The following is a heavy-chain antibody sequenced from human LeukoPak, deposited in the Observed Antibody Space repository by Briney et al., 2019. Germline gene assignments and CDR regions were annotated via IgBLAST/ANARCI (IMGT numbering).Heavy chain of an antibody. V-gene: IGHV3-21*01. CDR3: ARGTTVNGYYGMDV. D-gene: IGHD4-17*01. CDR1: GFTFSSYS. CDR2: ISSSSSYI. J-gene: IGHJ6*02. Sequence: GGSLRLSCAASGFTFSSYSMNWVRQAPGKGLEWVSSISSSSSYIYYADSVKGRFTISRDNAKNSLYLQMNSLRAEDTAVYYCARGTTVNGYYGMDVWGQGTTVTVSS.